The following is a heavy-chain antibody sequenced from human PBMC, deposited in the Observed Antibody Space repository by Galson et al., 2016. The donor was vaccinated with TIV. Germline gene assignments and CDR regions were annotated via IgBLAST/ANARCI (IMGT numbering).Heavy chain of an antibody. Sequence: SVKVSCKASGYIFTSWYIHWVRQAPGQGLEWVGIVNPSGGTTSYAQKSQGRVTMTRDTSTSTVYMELNSLKSDDTAVYYCARGPGYTYGYIFDYWGQGTLVTVAS. CDR1: GYIFTSWY. V-gene: IGHV1-46*01. D-gene: IGHD5-18*01. J-gene: IGHJ4*02. CDR2: VNPSGGTT. CDR3: ARGPGYTYGYIFDY.